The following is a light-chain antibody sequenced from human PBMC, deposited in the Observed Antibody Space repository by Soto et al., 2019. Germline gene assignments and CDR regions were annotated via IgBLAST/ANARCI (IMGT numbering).Light chain of an antibody. J-gene: IGKJ4*01. CDR1: QSISSY. V-gene: IGKV1-39*01. CDR2: AAS. Sequence: DIQMTQSPSSLSASVGDRATITCRASQSISSYLNWYQQKPGKAPNLLIYAASTLQSGVPSRFSGSGSGTDFTLTIRSLQPEDFATYYCQQSYTTPLTFGGGTKVDIK. CDR3: QQSYTTPLT.